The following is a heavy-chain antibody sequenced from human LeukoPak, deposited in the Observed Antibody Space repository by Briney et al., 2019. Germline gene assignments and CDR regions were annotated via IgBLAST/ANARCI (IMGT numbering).Heavy chain of an antibody. V-gene: IGHV1-2*02. CDR1: GYTFPAYY. J-gene: IGHJ5*02. CDR2: INPNSGGT. D-gene: IGHD2-15*01. Sequence: ASVKISCKATGYTFPAYYMHWVRQAPGQGLEWMGWINPNSGGTNYAQKFQGRVTMTRDTSINTAYMELSRLRSDDTAVYYCARGYCSGGSCYDWFDLWGQGTLVTVSS. CDR3: ARGYCSGGSCYDWFDL.